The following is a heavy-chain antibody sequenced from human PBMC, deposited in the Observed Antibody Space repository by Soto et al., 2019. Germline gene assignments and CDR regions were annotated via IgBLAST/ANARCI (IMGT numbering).Heavy chain of an antibody. CDR1: GFTFSSYG. J-gene: IGHJ4*02. CDR3: AKDRYSGTYPTDFDY. D-gene: IGHD1-26*01. V-gene: IGHV3-30*18. Sequence: QAQLVQSGGGVVQPGRSLRLSCAGSGFTFSSYGIHWVRQPPGKGLEWVALISYDGGNEKYTESVKDRFTISRDDSHNVAYLQMSSLRTEDAAMYYCAKDRYSGTYPTDFDYWGQGGLVTVSS. CDR2: ISYDGGNE.